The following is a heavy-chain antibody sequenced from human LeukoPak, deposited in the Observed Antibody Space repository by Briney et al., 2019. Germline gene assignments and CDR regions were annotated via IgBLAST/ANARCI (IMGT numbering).Heavy chain of an antibody. CDR3: AREVPPRHAFDI. V-gene: IGHV1-18*01. J-gene: IGHJ3*02. Sequence: GASVKASCKASGYTFTSYGISWVRQAPGQGLEWMGWISAYNGNTNYAQKLQGRVTMTTDTSTSTAYMELRSLRSGDTAVYYCAREVPPRHAFDIWGQGTMVTVSS. CDR2: ISAYNGNT. CDR1: GYTFTSYG.